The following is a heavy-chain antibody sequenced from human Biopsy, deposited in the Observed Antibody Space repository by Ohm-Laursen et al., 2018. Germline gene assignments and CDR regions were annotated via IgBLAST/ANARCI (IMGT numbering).Heavy chain of an antibody. J-gene: IGHJ6*02. CDR2: ISGYNGNT. Sequence: GASVKVSCKASGYMFYSYGVSWVRLAPGQGPEWMGWISGYNGNTNYPQSLQGRVTLTTDASSSTAYMELRGLRSDDTAVYYCARWYGDLFYYYNGMDVWGQGTTVTVSS. D-gene: IGHD3-10*01. CDR1: GYMFYSYG. V-gene: IGHV1-18*01. CDR3: ARWYGDLFYYYNGMDV.